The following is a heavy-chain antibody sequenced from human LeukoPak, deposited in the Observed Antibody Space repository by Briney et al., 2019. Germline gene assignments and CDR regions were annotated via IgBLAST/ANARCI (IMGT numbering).Heavy chain of an antibody. Sequence: PGGSLRLSCAASGFTFASYGMSWVRQAPGKGLEWVSFITTNGGRTSYADSVEGRFTISRDNPRNTLYMQMNSVRDEDTAVYYCAIMHGYYDGTGYWVQWGQGTLVTVSS. CDR3: AIMHGYYDGTGYWVQ. V-gene: IGHV3-23*01. J-gene: IGHJ1*01. CDR2: ITTNGGRT. D-gene: IGHD3-22*01. CDR1: GFTFASYG.